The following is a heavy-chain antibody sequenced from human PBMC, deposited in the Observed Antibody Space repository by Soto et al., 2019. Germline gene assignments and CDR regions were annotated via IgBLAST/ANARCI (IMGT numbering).Heavy chain of an antibody. D-gene: IGHD2-15*01. CDR3: ARDIIVGLAYYGMDV. Sequence: SQTLSLTCAISGDSVSSNSAAWNWIRQSPSRGLEWLGRAYYRSQWYYDSAVSVKSRITVIPDTSKNQFSLHLSSVTPEDTAVYYCARDIIVGLAYYGMDVWGQGTTVTVSS. V-gene: IGHV6-1*01. CDR2: AYYRSQWYY. J-gene: IGHJ6*02. CDR1: GDSVSSNSAA.